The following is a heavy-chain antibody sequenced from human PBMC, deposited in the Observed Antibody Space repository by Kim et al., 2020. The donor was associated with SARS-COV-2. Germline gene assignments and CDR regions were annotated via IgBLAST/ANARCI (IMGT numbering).Heavy chain of an antibody. CDR2: ISGSGGST. D-gene: IGHD3-22*01. V-gene: IGHV3-23*01. J-gene: IGHJ3*02. Sequence: GGSLRLSCAASGFTFSSYAMSWVRQAPGKGLEWVSAISGSGGSTYYADSVKGRFTISRDNSKNTLYLQMNSLRAEDTAVYYCAKGITMIERERWFEAFDIWGQGTMVTVSS. CDR3: AKGITMIERERWFEAFDI. CDR1: GFTFSSYA.